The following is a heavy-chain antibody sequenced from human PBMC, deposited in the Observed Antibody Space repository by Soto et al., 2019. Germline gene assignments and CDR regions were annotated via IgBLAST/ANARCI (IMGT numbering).Heavy chain of an antibody. CDR1: GFTFSSDW. J-gene: IGHJ4*02. D-gene: IGHD1-26*01. Sequence: EVQLVESGGGLVQPGGSLRLSCAASGFTFSSDWMHWVRQAPGKGLVWVSRMNSDGSRTTYADSVKGRFTISRDNAKNTLYLQMNSLRAEDTAVYYCARGPRGCYGFDYWGQGTLVTVSS. CDR2: MNSDGSRT. V-gene: IGHV3-74*01. CDR3: ARGPRGCYGFDY.